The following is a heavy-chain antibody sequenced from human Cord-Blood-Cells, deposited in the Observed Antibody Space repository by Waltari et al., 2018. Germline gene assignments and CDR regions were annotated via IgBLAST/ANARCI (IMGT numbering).Heavy chain of an antibody. V-gene: IGHV3-23*01. Sequence: EVQLLESGGGLVQPGGSLRLSCVASGFTFSRYAMRWVRQAPGKGLEWVSAISGSGGSTYYADSVKGRFTISRHDSKNTLYLQMNSLRAEDTAVYYCAKDRGTGGFDYWGQGTLVTVSS. CDR3: AKDRGTGGFDY. D-gene: IGHD2-8*02. J-gene: IGHJ4*02. CDR2: ISGSGGST. CDR1: GFTFSRYA.